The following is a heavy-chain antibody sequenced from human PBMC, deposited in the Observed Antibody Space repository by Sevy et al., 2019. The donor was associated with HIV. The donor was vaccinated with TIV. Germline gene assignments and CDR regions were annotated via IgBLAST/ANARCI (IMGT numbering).Heavy chain of an antibody. Sequence: ASVKVSCKASGYTFTGYYMHWVRQAPGQGLEWMGWINPNSGGTNYAQKFQGRVTMTRDTSISTAYMELSRLRSDDTAVYYCARDDYCSSTSCPFDYWGQGILVTVSS. CDR1: GYTFTGYY. CDR2: INPNSGGT. V-gene: IGHV1-2*02. J-gene: IGHJ4*02. CDR3: ARDDYCSSTSCPFDY. D-gene: IGHD2-2*01.